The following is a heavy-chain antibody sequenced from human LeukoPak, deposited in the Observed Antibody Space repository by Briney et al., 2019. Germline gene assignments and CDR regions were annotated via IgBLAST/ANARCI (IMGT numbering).Heavy chain of an antibody. CDR2: INHSGST. D-gene: IGHD5-12*01. V-gene: IGHV4-34*01. CDR1: GGSFSGYY. Sequence: SETLSLTCAVYGGSFSGYYWSWIRQPPGKGLEWIGEINHSGSTNYNPSLKSRVTISVDTSKNQFSLKLSSVTAADTAVYYCARSGYSGYEDYWGQGTLVTVSS. CDR3: ARSGYSGYEDY. J-gene: IGHJ4*02.